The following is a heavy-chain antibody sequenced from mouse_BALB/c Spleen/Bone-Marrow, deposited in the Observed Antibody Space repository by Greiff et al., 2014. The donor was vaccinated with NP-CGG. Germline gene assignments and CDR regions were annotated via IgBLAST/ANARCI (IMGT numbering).Heavy chain of an antibody. J-gene: IGHJ3*01. CDR2: IDPASGNT. V-gene: IGHV14-3*02. Sequence: VQLQQPGAELVKPGASVKLSCTASGFNIKDTYMHWVKQRPEQGLEWIGRIDPASGNTKFDPKFQGKATTASDTSSNTAYLQLSGLTSEDTAVYYCAAYYYVSSYGFAYWGQGTLVTVSA. CDR1: GFNIKDTY. CDR3: AAYYYVSSYGFAY. D-gene: IGHD1-1*01.